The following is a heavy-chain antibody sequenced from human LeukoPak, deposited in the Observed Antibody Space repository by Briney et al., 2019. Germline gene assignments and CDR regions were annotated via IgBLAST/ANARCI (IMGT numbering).Heavy chain of an antibody. Sequence: ASMKVSCKASGYTFDTYGITWVRQAPGQGLEWMGWISAYNGDTNYAQKLQGRVTMTTDTSTSTGYMELRSLRSDDTAVYYCARSYSSRWYGSDYWGQGTLVTVSS. CDR1: GYTFDTYG. J-gene: IGHJ4*02. CDR2: ISAYNGDT. V-gene: IGHV1-18*01. D-gene: IGHD6-13*01. CDR3: ARSYSSRWYGSDY.